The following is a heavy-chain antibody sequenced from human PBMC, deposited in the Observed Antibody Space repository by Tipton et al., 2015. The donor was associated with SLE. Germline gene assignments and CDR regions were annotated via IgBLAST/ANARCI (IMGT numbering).Heavy chain of an antibody. CDR3: ARDSPTVAGTFDY. Sequence: TLSLTCTVSDGSISDYYWTWIRQPAGEGLEWIGRIYASGSTNYNPSLRSRAAMSVDTSKSHFSLKLTSVTAADTAVYYCARDSPTVAGTFDYWSQGSLVTVSS. CDR2: IYASGST. J-gene: IGHJ4*02. V-gene: IGHV4-4*07. CDR1: DGSISDYY. D-gene: IGHD6-19*01.